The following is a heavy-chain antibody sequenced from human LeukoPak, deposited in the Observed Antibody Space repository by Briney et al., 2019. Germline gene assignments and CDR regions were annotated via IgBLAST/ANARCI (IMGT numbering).Heavy chain of an antibody. V-gene: IGHV4-59*01. Sequence: SETLSLTCTVSGGSISSYYWSWIRQPPGKGLEWIGYIYYSGSTNYNPSLKSRVTISVDTSKNQFSLKLSSVTAADTAVYYCARVEAKSSSWPEYFQHWGQGTLVTVSS. CDR2: IYYSGST. D-gene: IGHD6-13*01. CDR1: GGSISSYY. CDR3: ARVEAKSSSWPEYFQH. J-gene: IGHJ1*01.